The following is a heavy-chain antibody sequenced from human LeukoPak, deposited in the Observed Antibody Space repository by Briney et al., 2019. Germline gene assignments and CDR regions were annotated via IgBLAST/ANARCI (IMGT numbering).Heavy chain of an antibody. V-gene: IGHV3-30*02. CDR1: GFSFSSYG. Sequence: GGSLRLSCAASGFSFSSYGMHWVRQAPGKGLEWVAFIRYDGSNKYYADSVKGRFTISRDNSKNTLYLQMNSLRAEDTAVYYCAKTGGSGWYSDYWGQGTLVTVSS. D-gene: IGHD6-19*01. J-gene: IGHJ4*02. CDR2: IRYDGSNK. CDR3: AKTGGSGWYSDY.